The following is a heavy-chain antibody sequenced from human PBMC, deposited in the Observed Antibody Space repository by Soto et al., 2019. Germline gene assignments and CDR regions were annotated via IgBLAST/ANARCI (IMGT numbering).Heavy chain of an antibody. D-gene: IGHD6-13*01. J-gene: IGHJ6*02. CDR2: LSGSGSST. CDR3: AKDGKYSSSWHGMDV. V-gene: IGHV3-23*01. Sequence: PGGFMRLCWTAAGFTFGNYAMNWVRQAPGKGLEWVSTLSGSGSSTYYADSVKGRFTISRDNSKNTLYLQMNSLRAEDTAVYYCAKDGKYSSSWHGMDVWGQGTTVTVSS. CDR1: GFTFGNYA.